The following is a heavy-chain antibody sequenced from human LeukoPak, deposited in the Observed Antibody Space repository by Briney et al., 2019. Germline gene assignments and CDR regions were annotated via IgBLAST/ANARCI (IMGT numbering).Heavy chain of an antibody. D-gene: IGHD4-17*01. CDR3: APGHEYGLLDY. CDR2: FDPGMAET. V-gene: IGHV1-24*01. Sequence: ASVKVSCKVSRYSLSELTMHWVRHAPGKGLEWMGGFDPGMAETIYAEKFQGRITMTEDTSTDTAYMELSSLRSEDTAVYYCAPGHEYGLLDYWGQGTLVTVSS. J-gene: IGHJ4*02. CDR1: RYSLSELT.